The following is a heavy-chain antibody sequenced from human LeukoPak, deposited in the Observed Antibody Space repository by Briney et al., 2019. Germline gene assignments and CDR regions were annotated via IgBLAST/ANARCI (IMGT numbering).Heavy chain of an antibody. CDR3: ARERSLNTASLGY. V-gene: IGHV3-33*01. D-gene: IGHD5-18*01. Sequence: TGGSLRLSCATSGFRSSSYGMHWVRQAPGKGLEWVAVIWSDGNNKHYADSVKGRFTISRDNSNNTLYLQMYCLRAEDTALYYCARERSLNTASLGYWGHGTLVTVSS. CDR2: IWSDGNNK. J-gene: IGHJ4*01. CDR1: GFRSSSYG.